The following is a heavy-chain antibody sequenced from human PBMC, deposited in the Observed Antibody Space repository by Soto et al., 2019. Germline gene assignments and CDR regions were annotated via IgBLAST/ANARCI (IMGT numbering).Heavy chain of an antibody. CDR2: SSATGAGT. J-gene: IGHJ4*02. D-gene: IGHD1-7*01. CDR3: AKDRRAGGNYGFYSDF. V-gene: IGHV3-23*01. Sequence: EVQLLESGGGLVQPGGSLRLSCAASGFTFSSYGMTWVRQAPGKGLEWVSFSSATGAGTYYADSVKGRFTISRVNSKNTLYLQMNSLRADDTAVYFCAKDRRAGGNYGFYSDFWGQGAVVIVSS. CDR1: GFTFSSYG.